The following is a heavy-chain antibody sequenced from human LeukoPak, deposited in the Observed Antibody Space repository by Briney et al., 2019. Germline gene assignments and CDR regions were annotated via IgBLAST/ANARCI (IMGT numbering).Heavy chain of an antibody. J-gene: IGHJ3*02. CDR3: ARDMYSGSYSPWDAFDI. D-gene: IGHD1-26*01. CDR1: GFTFSSYV. Sequence: NPGGSLRLSCAASGFTFSSYVMSWVRQAPGKGLEWVSSISSSSSYIYYADSVKGRFTISRDNAKNSLYLQMNSLRAEDTAVYYCARDMYSGSYSPWDAFDIWGQGTMVTVSS. CDR2: ISSSSSYI. V-gene: IGHV3-21*01.